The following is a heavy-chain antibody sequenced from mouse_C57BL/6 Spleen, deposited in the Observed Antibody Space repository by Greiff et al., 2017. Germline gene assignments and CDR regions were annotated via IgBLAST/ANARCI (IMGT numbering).Heavy chain of an antibody. CDR1: GYSITSGYD. CDR3: AREGIYYDYDGCFDV. Sequence: EVKLMESGPGMVKPSQSLSLTCTVTGYSITSGYDWHWIRHFPGNKLEWMGYISYSGSTNYNPSLKSRISITHDTSKNHFFLKLNSVTTEDTATYYCAREGIYYDYDGCFDVWGTGTTVTVSS. D-gene: IGHD2-4*01. J-gene: IGHJ1*03. V-gene: IGHV3-1*01. CDR2: ISYSGST.